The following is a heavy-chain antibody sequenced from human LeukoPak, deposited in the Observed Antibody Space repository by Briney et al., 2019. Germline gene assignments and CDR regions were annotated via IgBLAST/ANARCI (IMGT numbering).Heavy chain of an antibody. D-gene: IGHD3-3*01. J-gene: IGHJ4*02. CDR3: VRMATSDFWSGYPPGYFDY. CDR1: GFTFSNYM. Sequence: GGSLRLSCAASGFTFSNYMMHWVRQAPGKGLEWVSVIYSGGSTYYADSVKGRFTISRDNSKNTLYLQMNSLRAEDTAVYYCVRMATSDFWSGYPPGYFDYWGQGTLVTVSS. V-gene: IGHV3-53*01. CDR2: IYSGGST.